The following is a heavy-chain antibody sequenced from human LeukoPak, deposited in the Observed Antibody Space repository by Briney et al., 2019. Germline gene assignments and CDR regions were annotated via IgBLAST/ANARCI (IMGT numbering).Heavy chain of an antibody. Sequence: ASETLSLTCTVSGGSISSSSYYWGWIRQPPGKGLEWIGYIHYSGSTNYNPSLKSRVTISGDTSQNQFSLKLNSVTAADTAMYYCARGPYDSSGYYYGSPQFDYWGQGTLVTVSS. CDR1: GGSISSSSYY. V-gene: IGHV4-61*05. D-gene: IGHD3-22*01. CDR2: IHYSGST. J-gene: IGHJ4*02. CDR3: ARGPYDSSGYYYGSPQFDY.